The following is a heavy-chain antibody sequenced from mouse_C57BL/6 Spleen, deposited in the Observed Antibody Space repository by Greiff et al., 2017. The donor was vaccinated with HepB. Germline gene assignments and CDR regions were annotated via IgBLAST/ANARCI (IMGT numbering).Heavy chain of an antibody. CDR3: ARPYYNGSRDYAMDY. Sequence: VQLQQSGAELVKPGASVQLSCKASGYTFTSYWMHWVKQRPGQGLEWIGMIHPNSGSTNYNEKFKSKATLTVDKSSSTAYMQLSSLTSEDSAVYYCARPYYNGSRDYAMDYWGQGTSVTVSS. V-gene: IGHV1-64*01. CDR2: IHPNSGST. CDR1: GYTFTSYW. J-gene: IGHJ4*01. D-gene: IGHD1-1*01.